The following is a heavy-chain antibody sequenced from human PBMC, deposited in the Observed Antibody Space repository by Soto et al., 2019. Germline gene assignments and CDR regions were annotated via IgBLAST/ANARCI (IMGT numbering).Heavy chain of an antibody. CDR3: ARGTNWDIVVVPAASRKIGFDY. D-gene: IGHD2-2*01. J-gene: IGHJ4*02. CDR2: IYYSGST. Sequence: SETLSLTCTVSGGSISSGGYYWSWIRQHPGKGLEWIGYIYYSGSTYYNPSLKSRVTISVDTSKDQFSLKLSSVTAADTAVYYCARGTNWDIVVVPAASRKIGFDYWGQGTLVTVSS. V-gene: IGHV4-31*03. CDR1: GGSISSGGYY.